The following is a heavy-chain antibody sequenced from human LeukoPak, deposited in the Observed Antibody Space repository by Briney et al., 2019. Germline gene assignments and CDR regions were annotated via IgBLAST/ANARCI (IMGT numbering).Heavy chain of an antibody. Sequence: PSQTLSLTCTVSCGSVSSCFYYWSWIRQPAGKGFEWIGRVYNSGSTSYNLSLKSRNTISIDTCNNQFSLKLNSVTAADTAIYYCAREYFGRKYYFDYWGQGSLVAVSS. CDR3: AREYFGRKYYFDY. J-gene: IGHJ4*02. D-gene: IGHD3-10*01. V-gene: IGHV4-61*02. CDR1: CGSVSSCFYY. CDR2: VYNSGST.